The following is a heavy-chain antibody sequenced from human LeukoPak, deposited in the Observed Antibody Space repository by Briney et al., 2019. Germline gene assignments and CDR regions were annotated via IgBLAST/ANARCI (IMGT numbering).Heavy chain of an antibody. CDR1: GDILNNYH. D-gene: IGHD6-13*01. CDR2: IKHSGGST. CDR3: ARDFSWSVGY. J-gene: IGHJ4*02. V-gene: IGHV1-46*02. Sequence: ASVKVSCTASGDILNNYHIHWVRQAPGQGLEWMGIIKHSGGSTTYAQKFQGRLTMTRDTSTGTVNMELSSMTSEDTAVYYCARDFSWSVGYWGQGALVTVSS.